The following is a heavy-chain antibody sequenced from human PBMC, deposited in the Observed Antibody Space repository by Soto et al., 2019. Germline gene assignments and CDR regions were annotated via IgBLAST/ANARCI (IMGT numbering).Heavy chain of an antibody. D-gene: IGHD3-3*01. J-gene: IGHJ4*02. CDR3: AKDPTIFGVGYYFDY. V-gene: IGHV3-23*01. CDR2: ISGSGGST. Sequence: ESVGGLVQPGGSLRLSCAASGFTFSSYAMSWVRQAPGKGLEWVSAISGSGGSTYYADSVKGRFTISRDNSKNTLYLQMNSLRAEDTAVYYCAKDPTIFGVGYYFDYWGQGTLVTVSS. CDR1: GFTFSSYA.